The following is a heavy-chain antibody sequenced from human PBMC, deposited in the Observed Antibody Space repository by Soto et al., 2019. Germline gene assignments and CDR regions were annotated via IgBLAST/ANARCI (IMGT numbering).Heavy chain of an antibody. J-gene: IGHJ4*02. CDR2: IYYSGST. V-gene: IGHV4-30-4*01. CDR1: GGSISSGDYY. D-gene: IGHD1-1*01. CDR3: ARNWNDGIDY. Sequence: SETLSLTCTFSGGSISSGDYYWSWIRQPPGKGLEWIGYIYYSGSTYYNPSLKSRVTISVDTSKNQFSLKLSSVTAADTAVYYCARNWNDGIDYWGQGTLVTVSS.